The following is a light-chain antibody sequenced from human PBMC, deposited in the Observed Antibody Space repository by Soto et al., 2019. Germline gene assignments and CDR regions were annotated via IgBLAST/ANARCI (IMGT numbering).Light chain of an antibody. V-gene: IGKV1-6*01. J-gene: IGKJ1*01. Sequence: AIQMTQSPSSLSASLGDRVTITCRASQDISDDVGWYQQTPGKAPKLLISGASRLQSGVPSRFSGSGSGAAFTLTITSLRPEDSATYYCLQNHNYPRTFGQGTKVDI. CDR3: LQNHNYPRT. CDR1: QDISDD. CDR2: GAS.